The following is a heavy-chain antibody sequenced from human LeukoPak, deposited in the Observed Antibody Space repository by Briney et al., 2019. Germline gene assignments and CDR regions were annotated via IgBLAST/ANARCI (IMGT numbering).Heavy chain of an antibody. Sequence: GESLKISCKGSGYSFTSYWISWVRQMPGKGLEWMGRIDPSDSYTNYNPSFQGHVTISADKSISTAYLQWSSLKASDTAMYYCARPRAHSSGWYEGEYDCWGQGTLVTVSS. J-gene: IGHJ4*02. D-gene: IGHD6-19*01. CDR2: IDPSDSYT. V-gene: IGHV5-10-1*01. CDR1: GYSFTSYW. CDR3: ARPRAHSSGWYEGEYDC.